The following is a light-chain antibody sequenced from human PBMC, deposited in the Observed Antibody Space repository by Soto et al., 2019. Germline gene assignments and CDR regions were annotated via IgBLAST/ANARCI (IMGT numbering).Light chain of an antibody. CDR2: KNN. J-gene: IGLJ1*01. CDR1: SSNIGNNY. Sequence: QSVLTQPPSVSAAPGQKVTISCSGSSSNIGNNYVSWYQQLPGTAPQLLIYKNNKRPSGIPDLFSGSKSGTSATLGITGLQTGDEADYYCGTWDSSLSAGVFGTGTKLTVL. CDR3: GTWDSSLSAGV. V-gene: IGLV1-51*02.